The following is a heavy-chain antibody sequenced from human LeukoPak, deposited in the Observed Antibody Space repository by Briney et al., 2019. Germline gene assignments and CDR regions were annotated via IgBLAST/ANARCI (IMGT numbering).Heavy chain of an antibody. Sequence: GGFLRLSCAASEFTLRTYWMSWARQAPGKGLEWVANIKQDGSEKYYVDSVKGRFTISRDNAKNSLYLQMSSLRAEDTAVYYCAKVGGSQAYWGQGTLVTVSS. D-gene: IGHD3-16*01. CDR3: AKVGGSQAY. V-gene: IGHV3-7*01. CDR1: EFTLRTYW. CDR2: IKQDGSEK. J-gene: IGHJ4*02.